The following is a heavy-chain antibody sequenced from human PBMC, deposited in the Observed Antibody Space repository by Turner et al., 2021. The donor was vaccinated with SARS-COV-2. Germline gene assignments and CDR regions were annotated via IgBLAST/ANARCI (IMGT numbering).Heavy chain of an antibody. CDR1: GFPFRSYS. CDR3: ARWHYFDSRGYYAQAFDF. J-gene: IGHJ3*01. D-gene: IGHD3-22*01. V-gene: IGHV3-21*01. Sequence: EVQLVESGGGLVKPGGSLRLSCAASGFPFRSYSMNWVRQAPGKGLEWVSSMSSSSSYIYYADSVKGRFTISRDNAKNSLYLQMNSLRAEDTAVYYCARWHYFDSRGYYAQAFDFWGQGTMVTVSS. CDR2: MSSSSSYI.